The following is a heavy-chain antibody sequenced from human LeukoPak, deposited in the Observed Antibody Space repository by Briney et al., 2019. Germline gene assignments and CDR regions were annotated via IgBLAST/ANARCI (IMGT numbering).Heavy chain of an antibody. CDR1: GGTFSSYA. CDR3: ARDVPSTVTTLGIDY. Sequence: SVRVSCKASGGTFSSYAISWVRQAPGQGLEWMGRIIPILGIANYAQKFQGRVTITADKSTSTAYMELSSLRSEDTAVYYCARDVPSTVTTLGIDYWGQGTLVTVSS. J-gene: IGHJ4*02. CDR2: IIPILGIA. D-gene: IGHD4-17*01. V-gene: IGHV1-69*04.